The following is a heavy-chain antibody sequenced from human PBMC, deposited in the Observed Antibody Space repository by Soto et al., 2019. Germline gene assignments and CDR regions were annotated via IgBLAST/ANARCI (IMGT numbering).Heavy chain of an antibody. CDR1: GYSFTSYW. Sequence: GESLKISCKGSGYSFTSYWIGWVRQMPGKGLEWMWIIYPGDSDTRYSPSFQGQVTISADKSISTAYLQWSSLKASDTAMYYCARRYYYDSSGYYFNPPDAFDIWGQGTMVTVSS. D-gene: IGHD3-22*01. J-gene: IGHJ3*02. CDR2: IYPGDSDT. CDR3: ARRYYYDSSGYYFNPPDAFDI. V-gene: IGHV5-51*01.